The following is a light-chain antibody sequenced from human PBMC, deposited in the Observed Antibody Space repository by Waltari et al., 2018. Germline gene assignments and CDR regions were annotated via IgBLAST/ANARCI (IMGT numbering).Light chain of an antibody. V-gene: IGKV3-15*01. CDR2: VSS. CDR3: QQYKNWPWT. J-gene: IGKJ1*01. CDR1: QSVSSN. Sequence: EIVMTQSPATLSVSPGERATLSCRASQSVSSNLAWYQQKPGQAPRLLIYVSSTRATGIPAGLSGSGSGTEFTLTISSLQSEDFAVYYCQQYKNWPWTFGLGTKVEIK.